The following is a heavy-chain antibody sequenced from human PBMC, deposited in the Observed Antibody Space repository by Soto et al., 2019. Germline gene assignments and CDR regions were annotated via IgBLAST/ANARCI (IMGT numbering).Heavy chain of an antibody. CDR3: EKAKDYA. Sequence: EVQLLESGGGLVQPGGSLRLSCAASGFTLSNYGMNWFRQAPGKGLEWVTGISGSDGRTYYADSVKGRFTISRDSSKNTLYLQMNTLRAEDTAVYYCEKAKDYAWGQGTLVTFSS. D-gene: IGHD3-16*01. CDR2: ISGSDGRT. J-gene: IGHJ4*02. CDR1: GFTLSNYG. V-gene: IGHV3-23*01.